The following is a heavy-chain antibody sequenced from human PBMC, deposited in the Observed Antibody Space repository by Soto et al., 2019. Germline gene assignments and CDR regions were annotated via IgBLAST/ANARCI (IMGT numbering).Heavy chain of an antibody. CDR1: GFAFSAYA. J-gene: IGHJ3*02. CDR2: ISDSGSNT. V-gene: IGHV3-23*01. CDR3: AKDRGDIGMVAGFDI. D-gene: IGHD3-10*01. Sequence: AGSLRLSCAASGFAFSAYAITWVRQGPGKGLEFVSAISDSGSNTFYANSVKGRFTISRDDSTNTLYLQMKSLRVDDTAVYYCAKDRGDIGMVAGFDIWGQGTMVTVSS.